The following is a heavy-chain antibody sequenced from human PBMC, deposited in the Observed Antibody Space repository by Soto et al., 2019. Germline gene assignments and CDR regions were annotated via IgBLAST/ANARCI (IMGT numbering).Heavy chain of an antibody. CDR3: ARGLEAGYYFAY. Sequence: EVQLLESGGRLIQPGGSLRLSCAASGFNFSSYAMSWIRQAPGKGPEWVAGITTSGDRSGYADSVKGRFTVSRDNSQHTMYLQLNSLRGDDTAIYYCARGLEAGYYFAYWGQGTLVTVSS. CDR1: GFNFSSYA. CDR2: ITTSGDRS. J-gene: IGHJ4*02. V-gene: IGHV3-23*01. D-gene: IGHD3-22*01.